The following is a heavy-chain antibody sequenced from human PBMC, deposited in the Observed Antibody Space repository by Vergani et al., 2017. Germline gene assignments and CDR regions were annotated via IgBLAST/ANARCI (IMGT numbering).Heavy chain of an antibody. CDR3: ARGYYDFWSGYLNYGDDAFDI. D-gene: IGHD3-3*01. CDR2: INHSGST. Sequence: QLQLQESGPGLVKPSETLSLTCTVSGGSISSSSYYWSWIRQPPGKGLEWIGEINHSGSTNYNPSLKSRVTISVDTSKNQFSLKLSSVTAADTAVYYCARGYYDFWSGYLNYGDDAFDIWGQGTMVTVSS. CDR1: GGSISSSSYY. V-gene: IGHV4-39*07. J-gene: IGHJ3*02.